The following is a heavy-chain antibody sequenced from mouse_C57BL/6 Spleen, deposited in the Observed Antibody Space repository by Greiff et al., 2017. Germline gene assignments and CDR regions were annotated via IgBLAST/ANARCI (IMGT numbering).Heavy chain of an antibody. CDR2: IWSGGST. CDR3: ARSITTVVDGFAY. J-gene: IGHJ3*01. Sequence: VKLQQSGPGLVQPSQSLSITCTVSGFSLTSYGVHWVRQSPGKGLEWLGVIWSGGSTDYNAAFISRLSISKDNSKSQVFFKMNSLQADDTAIYYCARSITTVVDGFAYWGQGTLVTVSA. D-gene: IGHD1-1*01. V-gene: IGHV2-2*01. CDR1: GFSLTSYG.